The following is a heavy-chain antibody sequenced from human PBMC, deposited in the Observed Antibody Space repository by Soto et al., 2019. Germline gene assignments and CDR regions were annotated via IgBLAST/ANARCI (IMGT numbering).Heavy chain of an antibody. CDR2: IVVGSGNT. CDR1: GFTFTSSA. V-gene: IGHV1-58*01. D-gene: IGHD3-22*01. J-gene: IGHJ3*02. CDR3: AAVTPGGAMIVVVIDAFDI. Sequence: SVKVSCKASGFTFTSSAVQWVRQARGQRLEWIGWIVVGSGNTNYAQKFQERVTITRDMSTSTAYMELSSPRSEDTAVYYCAAVTPGGAMIVVVIDAFDIWGQGTMVTVSS.